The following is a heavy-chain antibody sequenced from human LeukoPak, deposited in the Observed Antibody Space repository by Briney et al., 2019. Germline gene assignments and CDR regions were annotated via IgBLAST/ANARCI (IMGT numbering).Heavy chain of an antibody. CDR1: GFTFGSYA. CDR2: ISYDGSNK. J-gene: IGHJ4*02. Sequence: GRSLRLSCAASGFTFGSYAMHWVRQAAGKGLEWVAVISYDGSNKYYADSVKGRFTISRDNSKNTLYLQMNSLRAEDKAVYYCARDQEGSVVVAATFDYWGQGTLVTVSS. V-gene: IGHV3-30-3*01. CDR3: ARDQEGSVVVAATFDY. D-gene: IGHD2-15*01.